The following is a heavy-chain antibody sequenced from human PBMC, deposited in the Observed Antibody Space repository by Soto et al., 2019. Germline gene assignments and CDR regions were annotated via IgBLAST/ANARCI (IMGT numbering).Heavy chain of an antibody. CDR3: IGSKERRDH. Sequence: ASVKVSCKASGCTFSDFYIHWVRQAPGQGLEWMGWINPHTGGANYAQRFQGRVTMTRDTSISAAYMELSSLRSDDTAVYYCIGSKERRDHWGQGTLVTAPQ. V-gene: IGHV1-2*02. CDR1: GCTFSDFY. J-gene: IGHJ4*02. CDR2: INPHTGGA. D-gene: IGHD1-1*01.